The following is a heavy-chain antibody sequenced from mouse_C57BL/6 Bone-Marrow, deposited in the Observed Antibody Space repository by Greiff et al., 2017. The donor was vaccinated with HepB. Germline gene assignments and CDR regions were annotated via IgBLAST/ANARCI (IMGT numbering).Heavy chain of an antibody. CDR2: ISTYYGDA. Sequence: QVQLQQSGPELVRPGVSVKISCKGSGYTFTDYAMHWVKQSHAKSLEWIGVISTYYGDASYNQKFKDKAIMTVDKSSSTAYMELARLTSEDSAVYYCARDTTVVAPYAMDYWGQGTSVTVSS. V-gene: IGHV1-67*01. J-gene: IGHJ4*01. CDR1: GYTFTDYA. CDR3: ARDTTVVAPYAMDY. D-gene: IGHD1-1*01.